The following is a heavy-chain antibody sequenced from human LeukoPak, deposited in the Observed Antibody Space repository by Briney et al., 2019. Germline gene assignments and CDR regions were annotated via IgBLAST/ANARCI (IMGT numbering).Heavy chain of an antibody. CDR2: MNPNSGDT. CDR3: AREERAFDI. CDR1: VYTFTNYP. Sequence: ASVTVSCKASVYTFTNYPINWVRQATGQGLEWMGWMNPNSGDTVYAQKFRGRFTVTRNTSVNTAYMELSSLRSEDTAVYYCAREERAFDIWGQGTMVTVSS. V-gene: IGHV1-8*03. J-gene: IGHJ3*02.